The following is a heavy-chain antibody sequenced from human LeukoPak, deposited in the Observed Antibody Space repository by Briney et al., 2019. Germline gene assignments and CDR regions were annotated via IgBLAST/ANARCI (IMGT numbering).Heavy chain of an antibody. CDR3: ATTPREYSSTWYYFDY. J-gene: IGHJ4*02. Sequence: SETLSLTCTVSGGSISSSSYYWGWIRQPPGKGLEWIGRIYYSGSTYYNPSLKSRVTISVDTSKKQFSLNLSSVTAADTAVYYCATTPREYSSTWYYFDYWGQGILVTVSS. D-gene: IGHD6-13*01. CDR2: IYYSGST. V-gene: IGHV4-39*07. CDR1: GGSISSSSYY.